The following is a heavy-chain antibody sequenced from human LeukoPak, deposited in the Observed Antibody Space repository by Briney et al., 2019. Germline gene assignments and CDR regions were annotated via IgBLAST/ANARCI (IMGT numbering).Heavy chain of an antibody. D-gene: IGHD4-23*01. CDR3: ARDGNDSAYYGMDV. Sequence: GGSLRLSCAASGFTVSSYYMSWVRQAPGKGLELVSVIYTGGGTYYADSGKGRFTISRDNSENTLSLQMNSLRAEDTAVYYCARDGNDSAYYGMDVWGQGTTVTVSS. CDR2: IYTGGGT. J-gene: IGHJ6*02. CDR1: GFTVSSYY. V-gene: IGHV3-66*01.